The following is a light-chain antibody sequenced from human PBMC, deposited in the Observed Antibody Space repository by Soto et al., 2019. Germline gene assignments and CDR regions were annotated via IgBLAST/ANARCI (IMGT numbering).Light chain of an antibody. V-gene: IGKV3-15*01. Sequence: EILMTQSPATLSVSPGERATLSCRASQSVSTNFAWYQQKPGQAPRLLIYGASARATGVPARFSGSGSGSGTEVTLTISSLQSEDFALYYCQEYNNWPPLYTFGQGTKLEIK. CDR1: QSVSTN. J-gene: IGKJ2*01. CDR2: GAS. CDR3: QEYNNWPPLYT.